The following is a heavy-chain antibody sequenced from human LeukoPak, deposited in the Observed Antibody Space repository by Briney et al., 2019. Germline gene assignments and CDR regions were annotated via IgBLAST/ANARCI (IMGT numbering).Heavy chain of an antibody. V-gene: IGHV3-30*02. D-gene: IGHD4-11*01. CDR1: GFTFSSYG. CDR2: IWYDGSNK. CDR3: AKDLIYSNYFGPIDY. J-gene: IGHJ4*02. Sequence: GGSLRLSCAASGFTFSSYGMHWVRQAPGKGLEWVAVIWYDGSNKYYADSVKGRFTISRDNSKNTLYLQMNSLRAEDTAVYYCAKDLIYSNYFGPIDYWGQGTLVTVSS.